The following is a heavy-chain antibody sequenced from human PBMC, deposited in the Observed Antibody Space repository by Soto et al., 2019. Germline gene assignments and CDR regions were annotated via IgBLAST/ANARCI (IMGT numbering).Heavy chain of an antibody. D-gene: IGHD3-10*01. CDR1: GGSFSGYY. CDR2: INHSGST. V-gene: IGHV4-34*01. J-gene: IGHJ6*04. CDR3: ARVLFGGSGAYYYVMAF. Sequence: SETLSLTCAVYGGSFSGYYWSWIRQPPGKGLEWIGEINHSGSTNYNPSLKSRVTISVDTSKNQFSLKLSSVTAADTAVYYCARVLFGGSGAYYYVMAFWGRGTTVTGSS.